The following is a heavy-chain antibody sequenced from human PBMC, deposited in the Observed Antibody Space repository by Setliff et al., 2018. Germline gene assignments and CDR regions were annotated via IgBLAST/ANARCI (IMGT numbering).Heavy chain of an antibody. CDR3: ARWVMSSSWLQGYFDY. V-gene: IGHV4-39*01. D-gene: IGHD6-13*01. J-gene: IGHJ4*02. Sequence: SETLSLTCTVSGGSISSSSYYWGWIRQPPGKGLEWIGSIYYSGSTYYNPSLKSRVTISVDTAKHQFSLKLSSVTAADTAVYYCARWVMSSSWLQGYFDYWGQGTLVTVSS. CDR1: GGSISSSSYY. CDR2: IYYSGST.